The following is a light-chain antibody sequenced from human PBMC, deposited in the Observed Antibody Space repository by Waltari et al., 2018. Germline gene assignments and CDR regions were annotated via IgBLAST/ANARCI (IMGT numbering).Light chain of an antibody. CDR1: QSITNW. J-gene: IGKJ1*01. V-gene: IGKV1-5*03. CDR3: QQYDNYWT. Sequence: DIQMNQSPSTLSASVGDRFTITCLHSQSITNWLAWYQQKPGKAPKLLIYRASNLESGVPSRFSGSGSGTEFTLTISSLQPDDFATYYCQQYDNYWTFGQGTKVEIK. CDR2: RAS.